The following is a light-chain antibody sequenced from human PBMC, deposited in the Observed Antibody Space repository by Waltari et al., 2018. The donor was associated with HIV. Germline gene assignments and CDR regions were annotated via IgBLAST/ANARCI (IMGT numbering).Light chain of an antibody. Sequence: QSMLTQPPSASGTPGQRVTISCSGSSSNIGRNTVNWYQQLPGTAPKLLIYSSNNRPSGVPDRFSGSKSGTSASLAISGLQSEDEADYYCATWDDSLNGRVFGVGTKLTVL. J-gene: IGLJ3*02. CDR1: SSNIGRNT. CDR3: ATWDDSLNGRV. CDR2: SSN. V-gene: IGLV1-44*01.